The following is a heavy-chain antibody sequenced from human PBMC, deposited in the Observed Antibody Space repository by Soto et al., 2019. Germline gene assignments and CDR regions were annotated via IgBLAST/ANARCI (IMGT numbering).Heavy chain of an antibody. V-gene: IGHV1-18*01. J-gene: IGHJ3*02. Sequence: GASVKVSCKDSGGTFSSYAISWVRQAPGQGLEWMGWISPNNGNTNYAQKLQGRVTMTTDTSTSTAYMELRSLRSDDTAVYYCARGPTTVTTSDAFDIWGQGTMVTVS. CDR1: GGTFSSYA. D-gene: IGHD4-17*01. CDR3: ARGPTTVTTSDAFDI. CDR2: ISPNNGNT.